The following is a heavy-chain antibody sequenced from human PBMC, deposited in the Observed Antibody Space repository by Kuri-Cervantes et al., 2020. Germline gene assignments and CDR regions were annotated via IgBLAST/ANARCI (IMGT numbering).Heavy chain of an antibody. CDR2: IYYSGST. V-gene: IGHV4-59*12. CDR3: ALEGGDSDAFDI. J-gene: IGHJ3*02. Sequence: SETLSLTCTVSGCSISSYYWSWIRQPPGKGLEWIGYIYYSGSTNYNPSLKSRVTISVDTSKNQFSLKLSSLTAADTAVYYCALEGGDSDAFDIWGQGTMVTVSS. D-gene: IGHD4-17*01. CDR1: GCSISSYY.